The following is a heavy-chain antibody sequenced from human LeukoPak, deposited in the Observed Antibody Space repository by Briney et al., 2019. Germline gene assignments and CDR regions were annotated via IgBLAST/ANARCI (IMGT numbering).Heavy chain of an antibody. CDR2: IYHSGST. D-gene: IGHD3-10*02. CDR1: GGSISSGGYY. V-gene: IGHV4-30-2*01. J-gene: IGHJ4*02. Sequence: PSQTLSLICTVSGGSISSGGYYWSWIRQPPGKGLEWIGYIYHSGSTYYNPSLKSRVTISVDRSKNQFSLKLSSVTAADTAVYYCAIAGLVVRGGSRLFGHLGQGTLVTVSS. CDR3: AIAGLVVRGGSRLFGH.